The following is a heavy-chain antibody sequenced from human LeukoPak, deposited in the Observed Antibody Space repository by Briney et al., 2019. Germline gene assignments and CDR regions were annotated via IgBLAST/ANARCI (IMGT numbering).Heavy chain of an antibody. V-gene: IGHV4-59*01. D-gene: IGHD6-13*01. J-gene: IGHJ4*02. CDR1: GGSISSYY. CDR2: IYYSGST. Sequence: SETLSLTCTVSGGSISSYYWSWIRQPPGKGLEWIGYIYYSGSTNYNPSLKSRVTISVDTSKNQFSLKLSSLTAADTAVYYCARGTYGSSWQLEHFDYWGQGTLVTVSP. CDR3: ARGTYGSSWQLEHFDY.